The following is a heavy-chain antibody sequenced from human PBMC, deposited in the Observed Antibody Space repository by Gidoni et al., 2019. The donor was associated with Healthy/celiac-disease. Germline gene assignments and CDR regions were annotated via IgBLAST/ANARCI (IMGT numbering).Heavy chain of an antibody. V-gene: IGHV1-2*04. J-gene: IGHJ4*02. CDR3: ARARVDNWNAEFDY. Sequence: QVQLVQSGAEVKKPGASVKVSCKASGYTFTGYYMHWVRQAPGQGLEWMGWINHNSGGTNYEQKFQGWVTMTRDKSISTAYMELSRLRYDDTAVYYCARARVDNWNAEFDYWGQGTLVTVSS. CDR2: INHNSGGT. D-gene: IGHD1-20*01. CDR1: GYTFTGYY.